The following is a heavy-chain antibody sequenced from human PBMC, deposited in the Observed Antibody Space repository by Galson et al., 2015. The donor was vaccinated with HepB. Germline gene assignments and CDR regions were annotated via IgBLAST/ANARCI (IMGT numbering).Heavy chain of an antibody. CDR1: GYTFSSHG. V-gene: IGHV1-18*01. CDR3: ARGASVYCSSASWYNWFDP. D-gene: IGHD2-2*01. J-gene: IGHJ5*02. CDR2: ISVYKGNT. Sequence: SVKVSCKASGYTFSSHGISWVRQAPGQGLEWMGWISVYKGNTNYAENFQGRVTMTTDTSTTTAYMELRSLTSNDTAVYYCARGASVYCSSASWYNWFDPWGQGTLVTVSS.